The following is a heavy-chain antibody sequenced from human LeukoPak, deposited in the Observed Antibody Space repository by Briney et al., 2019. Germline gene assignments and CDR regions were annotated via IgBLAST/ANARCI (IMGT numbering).Heavy chain of an antibody. CDR1: RFTFTDYG. Sequence: GGSLRLSCAASRFTFTDYGMHWVRQPPGKGLEWVALIWYDGSGKYYADSVKGRFTVSRDNSKNTLYLQMNSLRAEDTAVYYCARDWCGGGSCYYFDHWGQGTLVTVSS. CDR3: ARDWCGGGSCYYFDH. V-gene: IGHV3-33*01. D-gene: IGHD2-15*01. J-gene: IGHJ4*02. CDR2: IWYDGSGK.